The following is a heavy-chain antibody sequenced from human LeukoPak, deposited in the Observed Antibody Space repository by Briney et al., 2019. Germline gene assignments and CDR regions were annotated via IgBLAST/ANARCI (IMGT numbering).Heavy chain of an antibody. D-gene: IGHD3-3*01. Sequence: GGSLRLSCAVSGFTFSSYSMSWVRQAPRQGLEWVSSISSSSSYIYYADSVKGRFTISRDNAKNSLYLQMNSLRAEDTAVYYCARDYDFWSGLDCWGQGTLVTVSS. CDR2: ISSSSSYI. CDR1: GFTFSSYS. CDR3: ARDYDFWSGLDC. J-gene: IGHJ4*02. V-gene: IGHV3-21*01.